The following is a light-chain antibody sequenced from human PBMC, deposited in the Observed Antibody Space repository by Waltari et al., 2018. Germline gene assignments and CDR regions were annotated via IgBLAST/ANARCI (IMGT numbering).Light chain of an antibody. CDR2: WAS. CDR3: HQYHTTPFT. V-gene: IGKV4-1*01. Sequence: DIVLTQSPDLLPVSLGERATINYKNSRSVLHSSYNKNYLAWYQQKPGQPPKLLIYWASTREFGVPDRFSGSGSGTDFTLTISRLQAEDVALYYCHQYHTTPFTFGQGTKLEIK. J-gene: IGKJ2*01. CDR1: RSVLHSSYNKNY.